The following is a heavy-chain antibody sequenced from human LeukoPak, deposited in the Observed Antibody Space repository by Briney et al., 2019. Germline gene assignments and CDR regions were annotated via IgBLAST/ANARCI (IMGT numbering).Heavy chain of an antibody. J-gene: IGHJ2*01. CDR2: ISSDGGST. V-gene: IGHV3-64*01. Sequence: GGSLRLSCAASGIIFSNYAMHWVRQGPGKGPECISTISSDGGSTYYANSVKGRFTISRDSSKNTLYLQMGSLRAEDMAVYYCARGRQGAKTRYFDLWGRGTLVTVSS. CDR3: ARGRQGAKTRYFDL. D-gene: IGHD1-26*01. CDR1: GIIFSNYA.